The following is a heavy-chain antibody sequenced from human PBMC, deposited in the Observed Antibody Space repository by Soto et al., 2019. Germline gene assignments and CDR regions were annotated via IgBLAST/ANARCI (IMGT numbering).Heavy chain of an antibody. D-gene: IGHD2-15*01. J-gene: IGHJ6*02. CDR3: ASPRGYCSGGSCVPYYYYGMDV. CDR1: GFTFSSYA. V-gene: IGHV3-23*01. Sequence: PGGSLRLSCAASGFTFSSYAMSWVRQAPGKGLEWVSAISGSGGSTYYADSVKGRFTISRDNSKNTLYLQMNSLRAEDTAVYYCASPRGYCSGGSCVPYYYYGMDVWGQGTTVTVSS. CDR2: ISGSGGST.